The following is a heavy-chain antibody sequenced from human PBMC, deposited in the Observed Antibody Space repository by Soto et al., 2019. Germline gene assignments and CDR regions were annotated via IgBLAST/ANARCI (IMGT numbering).Heavy chain of an antibody. J-gene: IGHJ4*01. CDR3: ARDGVGVTAFWGYLDY. Sequence: QVQLVESGGGVVQPGRSLRLSCAASGSIFRGYGMHWIRQAPGKGLEWVAVIRFDGSNINYADSVMGRFNISRDNSKNTLYLEMNTLRVEDTAVYYCARDGVGVTAFWGYLDYWGHGTLVTVSS. V-gene: IGHV3-33*01. D-gene: IGHD2-8*01. CDR1: GSIFRGYG. CDR2: IRFDGSNI.